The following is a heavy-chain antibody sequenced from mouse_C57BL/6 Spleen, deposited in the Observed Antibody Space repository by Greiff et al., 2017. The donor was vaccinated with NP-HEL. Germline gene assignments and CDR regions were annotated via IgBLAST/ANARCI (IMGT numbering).Heavy chain of an antibody. V-gene: IGHV1-55*01. J-gene: IGHJ4*01. CDR2: IYPGSGST. Sequence: QVQLQQPGAELVKPGASVKMSCKASGYTFTSYWITWVKQRPGQGLEWIGDIYPGSGSTNYNEKFKSKATLTVDTSSSTAYMQLSSLTSEDSAVYYCARALIYYGSSYYAMDYWGQGTSVTVSS. D-gene: IGHD1-1*01. CDR1: GYTFTSYW. CDR3: ARALIYYGSSYYAMDY.